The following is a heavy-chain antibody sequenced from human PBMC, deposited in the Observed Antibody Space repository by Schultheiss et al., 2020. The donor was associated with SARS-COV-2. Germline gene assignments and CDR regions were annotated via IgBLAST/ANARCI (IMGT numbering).Heavy chain of an antibody. CDR2: INHSGST. J-gene: IGHJ3*02. CDR1: GGSFSGYY. CDR3: AREGDISSTSAFDI. Sequence: SETLSLTCAVYGGSFSGYYWSWIRQPPGKGLEWIGEINHSGSTNYNPSLKSRVTISVDTSKNQFSLKLSSVTAADTAVYYCAREGDISSTSAFDIWGQGTLVTVSS. V-gene: IGHV4-34*01. D-gene: IGHD5-12*01.